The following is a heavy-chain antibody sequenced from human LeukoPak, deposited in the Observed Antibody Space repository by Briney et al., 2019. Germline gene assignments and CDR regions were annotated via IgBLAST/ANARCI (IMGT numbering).Heavy chain of an antibody. D-gene: IGHD6-13*01. CDR2: IYYSGST. J-gene: IGHJ6*02. Sequence: SETLSLTCTVSGGSISSYYWSWIRQPPGKGLEWIGYIYYSGSTNYNPSLKSRVTISVDTSKNQFSLKLSSVTAADTAAYYCARWRPIAAAGMSGMDVWGQGTTVTVSS. CDR1: GGSISSYY. CDR3: ARWRPIAAAGMSGMDV. V-gene: IGHV4-59*08.